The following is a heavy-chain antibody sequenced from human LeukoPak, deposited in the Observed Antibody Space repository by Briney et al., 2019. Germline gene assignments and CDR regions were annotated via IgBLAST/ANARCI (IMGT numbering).Heavy chain of an antibody. CDR1: GYSFTNYW. D-gene: IGHD3-10*01. CDR3: ASIYYYGSGIYSPDAFDI. CDR2: IYPGDSDA. V-gene: IGHV5-51*01. J-gene: IGHJ3*02. Sequence: GESLKISCKGSGYSFTNYWIGWVRQMPGKGLEWMGIIYPGDSDARYSPSFQGQVTISADKSISTAYLQWNSLKASDTAMYYCASIYYYGSGIYSPDAFDIWGQGTMVTVFS.